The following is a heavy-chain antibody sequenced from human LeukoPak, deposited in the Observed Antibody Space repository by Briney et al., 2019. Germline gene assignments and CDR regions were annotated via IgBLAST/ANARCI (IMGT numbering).Heavy chain of an antibody. CDR1: GFTFSSYG. Sequence: GGTLRLSCAASGFTFSSYGMSWVRQAPGKGLEWVSAISGSGGSTYYADSVKGRFTISRDNSKNTLYLQMNSLRAEDTAVYYCAKGVGYCSGGSCQQFDYWGQGTLVTVSS. V-gene: IGHV3-23*01. CDR3: AKGVGYCSGGSCQQFDY. D-gene: IGHD2-15*01. CDR2: ISGSGGST. J-gene: IGHJ4*02.